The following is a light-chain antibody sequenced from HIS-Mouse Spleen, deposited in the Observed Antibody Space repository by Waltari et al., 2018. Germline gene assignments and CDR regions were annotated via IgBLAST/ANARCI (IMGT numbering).Light chain of an antibody. CDR2: GAS. J-gene: IGKJ1*01. CDR1: QSVSSSY. Sequence: EIVLTQSPVTLSFSPGERATLSCRASQSVSSSYLAWYQQKPGQAPRLLIYGASHRGTGIPERFSGSGSGTDFTLNISRLEPEDFAVYYCQQYGSSPPWTFGQGTKVEIK. V-gene: IGKV3-20*01. CDR3: QQYGSSPPWT.